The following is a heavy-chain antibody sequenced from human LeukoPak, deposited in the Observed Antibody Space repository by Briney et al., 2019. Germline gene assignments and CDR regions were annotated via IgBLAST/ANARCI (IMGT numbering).Heavy chain of an antibody. D-gene: IGHD6-19*01. CDR2: INHSGST. Sequence: PSETLSLTCAVYGGSFSGYYWSWIRQPPGKGLEWIGEINHSGSTNYSPSLKSRVTISVDTSKNQFSLKLSSVTAADTAVYYCARGPRVIIWQYYWYFDLWGRGTLVTASS. CDR3: ARGPRVIIWQYYWYFDL. J-gene: IGHJ2*01. V-gene: IGHV4-34*01. CDR1: GGSFSGYY.